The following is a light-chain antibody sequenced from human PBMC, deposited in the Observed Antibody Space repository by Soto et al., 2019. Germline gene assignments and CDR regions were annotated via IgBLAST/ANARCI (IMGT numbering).Light chain of an antibody. CDR1: QSVSNN. CDR3: QHGGT. V-gene: IGKV3-11*01. CDR2: DAS. J-gene: IGKJ5*01. Sequence: EIVLTQSPATLSLSPGERATVSCRASQSVSNNLGWYQQKAGQAPRLLIYDASNRATGIPARFSGSGSGTDFTLTISSLELEDCEVYYGQHGGTFGRGTRLEIK.